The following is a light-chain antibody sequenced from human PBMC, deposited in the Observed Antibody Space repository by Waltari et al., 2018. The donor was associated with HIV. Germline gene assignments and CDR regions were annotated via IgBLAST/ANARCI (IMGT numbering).Light chain of an antibody. Sequence: QSLLTQPPSSSGTPGQRVTISCSGTSSTLGSNYVYWYHQLPGPPPNLLISPYTQRPSGVPDRFSGSRSGTTASLAISGLQSEDEADYYCTSWDDSLNGYVFGPGTKVTVL. CDR2: PYT. CDR1: SSTLGSNY. J-gene: IGLJ1*01. CDR3: TSWDDSLNGYV. V-gene: IGLV1-44*01.